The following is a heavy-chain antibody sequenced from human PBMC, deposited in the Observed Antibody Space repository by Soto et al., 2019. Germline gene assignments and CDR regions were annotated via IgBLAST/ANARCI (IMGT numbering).Heavy chain of an antibody. J-gene: IGHJ4*02. V-gene: IGHV3-23*01. Sequence: GGSLRLSCAASGFTFSSYAMSWVRQAPGKGLEWVSAISGSGGSTYYADSVKGRFTISRDNSKNTLYLQMNSPRAEDTAVYYCAKDDGDFWSGYPTRPIDYWGQGTLVTVSS. CDR1: GFTFSSYA. CDR3: AKDDGDFWSGYPTRPIDY. CDR2: ISGSGGST. D-gene: IGHD3-3*01.